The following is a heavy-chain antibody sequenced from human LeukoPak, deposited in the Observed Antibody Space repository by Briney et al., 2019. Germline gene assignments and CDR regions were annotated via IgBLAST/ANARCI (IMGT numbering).Heavy chain of an antibody. CDR3: ARSLKQQLVLGAFDI. Sequence: VASVKVSCKASGGTFSSYAISWVRQAPGQGLEWMGGIIPIFGTADYAQKFQGRVTITADESTSTAYMELSSLRSEDTAVYYCARSLKQQLVLGAFDIWGQGTMVTVSS. CDR1: GGTFSSYA. D-gene: IGHD6-13*01. J-gene: IGHJ3*02. V-gene: IGHV1-69*13. CDR2: IIPIFGTA.